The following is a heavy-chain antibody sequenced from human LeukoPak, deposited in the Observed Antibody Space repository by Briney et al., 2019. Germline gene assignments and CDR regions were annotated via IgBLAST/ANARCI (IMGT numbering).Heavy chain of an antibody. CDR2: IYYSGST. V-gene: IGHV4-59*01. J-gene: IGHJ4*02. D-gene: IGHD6-13*01. CDR3: AKALAGYSSSWSHFDY. CDR1: GGSISSYY. Sequence: SETLSLTCTVSGGSISSYYWSWIRQPPGKGLEWIGYIYYSGSTNYNPSLKSRVTISVDTSKSQFSLKLSSVTAADTAVYYCAKALAGYSSSWSHFDYWDQGTLVTVSS.